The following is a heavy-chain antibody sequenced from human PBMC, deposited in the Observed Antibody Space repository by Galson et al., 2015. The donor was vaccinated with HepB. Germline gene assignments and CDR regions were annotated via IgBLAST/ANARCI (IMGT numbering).Heavy chain of an antibody. CDR3: ARDPVLYPNYYYYYYMDV. D-gene: IGHD2-2*02. CDR2: IKQDGSEK. J-gene: IGHJ6*03. V-gene: IGHV3-7*01. CDR1: GFTFSSYW. Sequence: SLRLSCAASGFTFSSYWMSWVRQAPGKGLEWVANIKQDGSEKYYVDSVKGRFTTSRDNAKNSLYLQMNSLRAEDTAVYYCARDPVLYPNYYYYYYMDVWGKGTTVTVSS.